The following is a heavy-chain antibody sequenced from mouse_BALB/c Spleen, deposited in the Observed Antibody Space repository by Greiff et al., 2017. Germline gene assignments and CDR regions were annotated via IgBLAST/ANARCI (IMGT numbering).Heavy chain of an antibody. CDR3: ARWGTTVHWYFDV. J-gene: IGHJ1*01. Sequence: DVKLQESGPSLVKPSQTLSLTCSVTGDSITSGYWNWIRKFPGNKLEYMGYISYSGSTYYNPSLKSRISITRDTSKNQYYLQLNSVTTEDTATYYCARWGTTVHWYFDVWGAGTTVTVSS. CDR2: ISYSGST. D-gene: IGHD1-1*01. CDR1: GDSITSGY. V-gene: IGHV3-8*02.